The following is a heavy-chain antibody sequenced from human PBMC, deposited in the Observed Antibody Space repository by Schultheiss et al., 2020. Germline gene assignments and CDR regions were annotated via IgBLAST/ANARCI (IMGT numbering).Heavy chain of an antibody. CDR1: GFTFSNAW. CDR2: INSDGSST. Sequence: GGSLRLSCAASGFTFSNAWMSWVRQAPGKGLVWVSRINSDGSSTSYADSVKGRFTISRDNAKNTLYLQMNSLRAEDTAVYYCARDALGLELDYYYGMDVWGQGTTVNVYS. D-gene: IGHD1-7*01. V-gene: IGHV3-74*01. CDR3: ARDALGLELDYYYGMDV. J-gene: IGHJ6*02.